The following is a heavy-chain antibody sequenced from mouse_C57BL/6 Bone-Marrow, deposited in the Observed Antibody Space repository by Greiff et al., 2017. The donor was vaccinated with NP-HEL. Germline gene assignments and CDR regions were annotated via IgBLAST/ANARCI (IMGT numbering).Heavy chain of an antibody. CDR1: GYSITSGYY. CDR3: AREGYYVYFDV. Sequence: EVKLVESGPGLVKPSQSLSLTCSVTGYSITSGYYWNWIRQFPGNKLEWMGYISYDGSNNYNPSLKNRISITRDTSKNQFFLKLNSVTTEDTATYYCAREGYYVYFDVWGTGTTVTVSS. D-gene: IGHD2-3*01. CDR2: ISYDGSN. J-gene: IGHJ1*03. V-gene: IGHV3-6*01.